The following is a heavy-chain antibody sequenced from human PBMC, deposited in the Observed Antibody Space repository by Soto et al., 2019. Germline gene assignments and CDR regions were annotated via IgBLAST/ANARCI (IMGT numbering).Heavy chain of an antibody. CDR2: LSGSGGSI. D-gene: IGHD6-13*01. Sequence: GGSLRLSCTASGFTSSSHAMTWVRQAPGKGLEWVSGLSGSGGSIYYADSVKGRFTISRDNSMNTLYLQMKSLGAEDTAVYYCAKVSSSWYAGFFDLWGQGT. CDR1: GFTSSSHA. CDR3: AKVSSSWYAGFFDL. V-gene: IGHV3-23*01. J-gene: IGHJ4*02.